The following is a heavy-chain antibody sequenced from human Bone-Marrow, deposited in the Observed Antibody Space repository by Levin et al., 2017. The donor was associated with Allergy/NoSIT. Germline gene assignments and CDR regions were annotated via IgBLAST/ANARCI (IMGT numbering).Heavy chain of an antibody. D-gene: IGHD6-19*01. J-gene: IGHJ5*02. CDR1: GFIFSNTP. Sequence: GGSLRLSCAASGFIFSNTPMSWVRQIPGKGLEWVSLISPGGETTYFGDSVKGRFTISRDNSKNMLSLQMNNLRAEDTAIYYCAKEDTTADAAGAIDPWGQGTLVTVSS. CDR2: ISPGGETT. V-gene: IGHV3-23*01. CDR3: AKEDTTADAAGAIDP.